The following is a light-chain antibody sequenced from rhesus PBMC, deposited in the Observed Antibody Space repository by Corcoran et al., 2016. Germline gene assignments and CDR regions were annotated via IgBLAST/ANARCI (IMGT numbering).Light chain of an antibody. V-gene: IGKV3-10*01. CDR2: GAS. J-gene: IGKJ2*01. Sequence: QVILTQSPATLSLSPGERATLSCRASQSVSSYLAWYQQKPGQAPRLLIYGASSRATGIPDRFRGSGSGTDFTRTSSSLEPEDVVVYHCDQHSSGYSFGQGTKVEIK. CDR1: QSVSSY. CDR3: DQHSSGYS.